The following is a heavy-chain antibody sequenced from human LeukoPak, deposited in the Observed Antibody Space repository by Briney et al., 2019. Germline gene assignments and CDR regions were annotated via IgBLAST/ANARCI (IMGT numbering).Heavy chain of an antibody. CDR3: ARTLAGTTSFHYGMDV. J-gene: IGHJ6*02. Sequence: GGSLRLSCAASGFIFSNYEMTWVRQAPGKGLEWVSYISGSGNTKYYADSVTGRFTISSDKAKNSMYLQMNSLRAEDTAVYYCARTLAGTTSFHYGMDVWGQGTTVTVSS. CDR2: ISGSGNTK. D-gene: IGHD1-7*01. V-gene: IGHV3-48*03. CDR1: GFIFSNYE.